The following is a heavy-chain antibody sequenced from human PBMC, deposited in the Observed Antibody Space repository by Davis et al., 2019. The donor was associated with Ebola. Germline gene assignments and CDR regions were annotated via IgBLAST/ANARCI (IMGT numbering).Heavy chain of an antibody. D-gene: IGHD6-19*01. CDR1: GYTFTGYY. V-gene: IGHV1-2*06. CDR2: ISPNSGGT. J-gene: IGHJ4*02. CDR3: ARGLYGWYYFDY. Sequence: ASVKVSCKASGYTFTGYYIHWVRQAPGQGLEWMGRISPNSGGTNYAQKFQGRVTMTRDTSISTAYMELSRLTSDDTAVYYCARGLYGWYYFDYWGQGTLVTVPS.